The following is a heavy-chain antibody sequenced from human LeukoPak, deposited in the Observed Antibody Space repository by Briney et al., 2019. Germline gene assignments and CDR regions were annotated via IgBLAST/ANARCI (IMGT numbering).Heavy chain of an antibody. D-gene: IGHD3-9*01. CDR1: GFSFGGYA. CDR2: ITYNGAAT. J-gene: IGHJ4*02. Sequence: GGSLRLSCAASGFSFGGYAMTWVRQAPGKGLEWVSSITYNGAATYYLDSVKAWFTISRDNSRSTLYLQMDSLTAEDTALYYCAKDGLYFDGSTHIYYFDSWGQGTLVAVSS. CDR3: AKDGLYFDGSTHIYYFDS. V-gene: IGHV3-23*01.